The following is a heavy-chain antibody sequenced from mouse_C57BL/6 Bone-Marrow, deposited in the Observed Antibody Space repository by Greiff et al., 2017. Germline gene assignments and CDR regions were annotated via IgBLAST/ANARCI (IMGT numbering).Heavy chain of an antibody. CDR2: IDPENGDT. CDR3: TTNYKTSDY. J-gene: IGHJ2*01. Sequence: DVKLQESGAELVRPGASVKLSCTASGFNIKDDYMHWVKQRPEQGLEWIGWIDPENGDTEYASKFQGKATITADTSSNTAYLQLSSLTSEDTAVYYCTTNYKTSDYWGQGTTLTVSS. CDR1: GFNIKDDY. V-gene: IGHV14-4*01. D-gene: IGHD2-12*01.